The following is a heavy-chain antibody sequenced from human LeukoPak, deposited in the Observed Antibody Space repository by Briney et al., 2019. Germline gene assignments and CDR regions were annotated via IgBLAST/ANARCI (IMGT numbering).Heavy chain of an antibody. D-gene: IGHD5-18*01. Sequence: ASVKVSCKASAFTNYDINWVRQATGQGLEWMGWMNPNSGNTGYAQKFQGRVTMTRNTSISTAYMELSSLRSEDTAVYYCARDVDTAMTWGQGTLVTVSS. CDR1: AFTNYD. V-gene: IGHV1-8*01. CDR2: MNPNSGNT. J-gene: IGHJ5*02. CDR3: ARDVDTAMT.